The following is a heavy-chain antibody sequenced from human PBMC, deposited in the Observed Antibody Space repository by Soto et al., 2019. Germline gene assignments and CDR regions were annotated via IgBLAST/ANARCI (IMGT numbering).Heavy chain of an antibody. Sequence: QAQLVESGGGVVQPGTSLRLSCAASGFTFAHYAMHWVRHSPGKGLEWVAFMSHDKNRKLYSDSVKGRFTISRDNSKSTLYLQMSRLRAEDTAVYYCAKDYDFWSASVNPYFDSWGLGTLVTVSS. V-gene: IGHV3-30*18. CDR3: AKDYDFWSASVNPYFDS. J-gene: IGHJ4*02. CDR1: GFTFAHYA. CDR2: MSHDKNRK. D-gene: IGHD3-3*01.